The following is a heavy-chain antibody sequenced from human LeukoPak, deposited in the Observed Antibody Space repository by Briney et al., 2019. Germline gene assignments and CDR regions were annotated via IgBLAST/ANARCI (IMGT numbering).Heavy chain of an antibody. Sequence: PSETLSLTCTVSGGSISSSSYYWGWIRQPPGKGLEWIGGIYYSGSTYYNPSLKSRVTISVDTSKNQFSLKLSSVTAADTAVYYCARTLGYRNAEYFQHWGQGTLVTVSS. J-gene: IGHJ1*01. CDR2: IYYSGST. V-gene: IGHV4-39*07. CDR1: GGSISSSSYY. CDR3: ARTLGYRNAEYFQH. D-gene: IGHD4-11*01.